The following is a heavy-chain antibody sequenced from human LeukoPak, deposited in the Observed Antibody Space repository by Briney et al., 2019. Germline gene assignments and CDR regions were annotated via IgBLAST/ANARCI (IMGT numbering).Heavy chain of an antibody. CDR2: FDPEDDET. CDR1: VYTLTQLV. Sequence: ASAKVSCKVYVYTLTQLVIHWVRQAPGKGLEWMGGFDPEDDETIYAQKFQGRVTMTEDTSTDTAYMELSSLRSEDTAFYYCATSSGTYFLYWGQGTLVTVS. J-gene: IGHJ4*02. D-gene: IGHD1-26*01. V-gene: IGHV1-24*01. CDR3: ATSSGTYFLY.